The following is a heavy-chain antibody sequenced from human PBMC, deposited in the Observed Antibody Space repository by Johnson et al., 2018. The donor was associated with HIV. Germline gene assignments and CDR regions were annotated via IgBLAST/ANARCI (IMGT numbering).Heavy chain of an antibody. D-gene: IGHD6-19*01. Sequence: VQLVESGGGLIQPGGSLRLSCAASGFTVSSNYMSWVRQPPGKGLEWVSVIYSGGNTYYADSVKGRFTISRDNSKNTLYLQRNSLGAEDTAAYYCAKEQKWLVVNDAFDFWGQGTMVTVSS. CDR2: IYSGGNT. CDR1: GFTVSSNY. V-gene: IGHV3-53*01. J-gene: IGHJ3*01. CDR3: AKEQKWLVVNDAFDF.